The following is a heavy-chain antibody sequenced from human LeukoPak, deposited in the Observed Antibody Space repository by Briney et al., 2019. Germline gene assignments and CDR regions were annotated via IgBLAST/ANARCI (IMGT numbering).Heavy chain of an antibody. D-gene: IGHD6-13*01. CDR3: AKSKEIAAAGELLDY. J-gene: IGHJ4*02. Sequence: TGGSPRLSCAASGFTFSSYAMSWVRQAPGKGLEWVSAISGSGGTTYYADSVKGRFTISRDNSKNTLYLQMNSLRAEDTAVYYCAKSKEIAAAGELLDYWGQGTLVTVSS. CDR1: GFTFSSYA. V-gene: IGHV3-23*01. CDR2: ISGSGGTT.